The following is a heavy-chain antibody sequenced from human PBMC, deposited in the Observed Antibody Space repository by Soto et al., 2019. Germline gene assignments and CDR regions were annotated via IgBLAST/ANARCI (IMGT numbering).Heavy chain of an antibody. CDR2: IYYSGST. CDR3: ARIHYDFWSGYPHWFDP. Sequence: SETLSLTCTVSGGSISSYYWSWIRQPPGKGLEWIGYIYYSGSTNYNPSLKSRVTISVDTSKNQFSLKLSSVTAADTAVYYCARIHYDFWSGYPHWFDPWGQGTLVTVS. CDR1: GGSISSYY. D-gene: IGHD3-3*01. J-gene: IGHJ5*02. V-gene: IGHV4-59*01.